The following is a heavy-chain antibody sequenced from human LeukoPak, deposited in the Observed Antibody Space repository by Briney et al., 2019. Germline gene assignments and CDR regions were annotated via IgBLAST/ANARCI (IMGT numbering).Heavy chain of an antibody. CDR2: IYYSGST. D-gene: IGHD4-23*01. CDR1: GGSLSSGDYY. CDR3: ARERPLDTVVSQDF. V-gene: IGHV4-30-4*01. J-gene: IGHJ4*02. Sequence: SQTLSLTCTVSGGSLSSGDYYWSWIRQPPGKGLEWIGYIYYSGSTYYNPSLESRVTMSVDKSKNQFSLSLASVTVADTAVYYCARERPLDTVVSQDFWGQGTLVIVSS.